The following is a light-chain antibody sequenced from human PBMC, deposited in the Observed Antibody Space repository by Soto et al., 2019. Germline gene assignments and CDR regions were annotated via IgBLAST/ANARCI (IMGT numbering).Light chain of an antibody. CDR1: QGISNY. Sequence: DIQMTQSPSSLSASVGDRVTITCRASQGISNYLAWYQQKPGKVPKLLIYAASTLQSGVPSRFSGSGSGTDFTLTISSQQPEDVATYYCQKYNSAPPGLTFGGGTKVEIK. CDR2: AAS. CDR3: QKYNSAPPGLT. J-gene: IGKJ4*01. V-gene: IGKV1-27*01.